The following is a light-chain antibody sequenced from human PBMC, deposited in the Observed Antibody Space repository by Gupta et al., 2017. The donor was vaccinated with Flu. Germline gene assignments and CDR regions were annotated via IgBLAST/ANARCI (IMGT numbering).Light chain of an antibody. CDR3: LKWSSGMGSWV. V-gene: IGLV1-51*01. CDR1: SSNIGNNY. Sequence: QSVLTQPPSVSAAPVQKVTISCSGSSSNIGNNYVSWYRQLPGADPKLLMVYTDKRPSGITDRSLCYSTYKYETRGINDVATGDEAYDYCLKWSSGMGSWVFGGGTKLTVL. J-gene: IGLJ3*02. CDR2: YTD.